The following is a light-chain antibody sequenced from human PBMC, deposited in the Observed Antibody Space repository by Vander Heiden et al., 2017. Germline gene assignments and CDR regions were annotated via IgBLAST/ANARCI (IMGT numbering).Light chain of an antibody. V-gene: IGLV1-40*01. J-gene: IGLJ3*02. Sequence: QSVLTQPPLVSGAPRTRATISCTGRSSNISAPSDVRWHQPLSGQPTHLLIPGTTNRPSGVPDRFSGSKSGTSASPAITGLQAEDEADYYCQSYDNSRGGSVFGGGTKLTVL. CDR1: SSNISAPSD. CDR3: QSYDNSRGGSV. CDR2: GTT.